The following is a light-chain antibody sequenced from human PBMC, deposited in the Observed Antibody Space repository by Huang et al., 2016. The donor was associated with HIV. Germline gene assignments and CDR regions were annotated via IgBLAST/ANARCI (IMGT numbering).Light chain of an antibody. Sequence: DIVMTHSPDSLAVSLDERATINCNSTRSLLYSSNSKNSLAWYNQRPGPPPNLLIYCASTRESGVPDICSGSGSGTDFTLTITSLQAEDVAIYYGQQYYSLPLTFGGGTKVEIK. V-gene: IGKV4-1*01. CDR1: RSLLYSSNSKNS. J-gene: IGKJ4*01. CDR2: CAS. CDR3: QQYYSLPLT.